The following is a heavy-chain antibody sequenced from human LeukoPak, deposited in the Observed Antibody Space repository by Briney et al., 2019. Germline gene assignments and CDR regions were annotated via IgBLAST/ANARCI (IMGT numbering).Heavy chain of an antibody. CDR2: INPDSGGT. Sequence: GGSVKVSCKASGYTFTVYYVHCGRQAPGQGRECMGWINPDSGGTNFAQKFQGRVTMTRDKSISTAYMEMSRLRSDDTAVYYCGRDFRDSLDSWGQGTLVTVSS. V-gene: IGHV1-2*02. J-gene: IGHJ4*02. CDR1: GYTFTVYY. CDR3: GRDFRDSLDS.